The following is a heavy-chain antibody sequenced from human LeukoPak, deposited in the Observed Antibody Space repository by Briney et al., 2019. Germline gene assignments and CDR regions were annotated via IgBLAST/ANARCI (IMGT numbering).Heavy chain of an antibody. D-gene: IGHD6-19*01. CDR1: GVSINSYNYY. CDR3: ARGFTYSSGWYSSGDAFDI. Sequence: PSETLSLTCTVSGVSINSYNYYWGWIRQPPGEGLEWVGSLYYDGRSYFNPSLSNRVSISVDTSKNQFSLKLNSVTAADTAVYYCARGFTYSSGWYSSGDAFDIWGQGTMVTVSS. V-gene: IGHV4-39*01. CDR2: LYYDGRS. J-gene: IGHJ3*02.